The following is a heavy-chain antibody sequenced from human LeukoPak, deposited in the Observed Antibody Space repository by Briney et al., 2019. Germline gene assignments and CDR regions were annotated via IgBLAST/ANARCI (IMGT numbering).Heavy chain of an antibody. D-gene: IGHD4-17*01. CDR3: ASLRRTDAFDI. Sequence: PSQTLSLTRTVSGGSISSGSYYWSWIRQPAGKGLEWIGRIYTSGSTNYNPSLKSRVTISVDTSKNQFSLKLSSVTAADTAVYYCASLRRTDAFDIWGQGTMVTVSS. CDR1: GGSISSGSYY. J-gene: IGHJ3*02. V-gene: IGHV4-61*02. CDR2: IYTSGST.